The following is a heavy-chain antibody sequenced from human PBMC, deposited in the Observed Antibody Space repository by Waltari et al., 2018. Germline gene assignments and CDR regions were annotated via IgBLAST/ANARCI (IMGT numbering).Heavy chain of an antibody. CDR3: ARQNIHSYGYGYFDF. CDR1: GYSFAKYW. V-gene: IGHV5-51*01. CDR2: SYPGDSNT. Sequence: EVQLEQSGAEVKKPGESLKISCNGSGYSFAKYWIGWVRQMPGKGLELMGVSYPGDSNTQDILSFQGQVTSSADTSISTAYLQWRSLKASDTAIYFCARQNIHSYGYGYFDFWGQGTLVTVSS. D-gene: IGHD5-18*01. J-gene: IGHJ4*02.